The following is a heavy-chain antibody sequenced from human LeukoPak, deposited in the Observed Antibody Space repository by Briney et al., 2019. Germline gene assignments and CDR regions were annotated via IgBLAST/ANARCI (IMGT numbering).Heavy chain of an antibody. CDR3: AKGDIVVVPAASPDC. CDR2: ISYDGSNK. D-gene: IGHD2-2*01. CDR1: GFTFSSYG. J-gene: IGHJ4*02. V-gene: IGHV3-30*18. Sequence: GGSLRLSCAASGFTFSSYGMHWVRQAPGKGLEWVAVISYDGSNKYYADSVKGRFTISRDNSKNTLYLQMNSLRAEDTAVYYCAKGDIVVVPAASPDCWGQGTLVTVSS.